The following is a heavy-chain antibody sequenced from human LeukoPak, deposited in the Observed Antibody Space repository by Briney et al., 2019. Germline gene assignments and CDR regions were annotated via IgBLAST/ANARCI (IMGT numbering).Heavy chain of an antibody. J-gene: IGHJ4*02. D-gene: IGHD2-2*01. Sequence: PSETLSLTCTVSGYSISSGYYWGWIRQPPGKGLEWIGSIYHSGSTYYNPSLKSRVTISVDTSKNQFSLKLSSVTAADTAVYYCARGRCSSTSCYWPRAFLDYWGQGTLVTVSS. V-gene: IGHV4-38-2*02. CDR2: IYHSGST. CDR1: GYSISSGYY. CDR3: ARGRCSSTSCYWPRAFLDY.